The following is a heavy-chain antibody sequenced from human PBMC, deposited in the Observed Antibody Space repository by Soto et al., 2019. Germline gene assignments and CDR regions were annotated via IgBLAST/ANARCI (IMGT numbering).Heavy chain of an antibody. J-gene: IGHJ3*02. Sequence: SVGSLRLSCAASGFTFSSYWMSWVRQAPGKGLEWVANIKQDGSEKYYVDSVKGRFTISRDNAKNSLYLQMNSLRAEDTAVYYCARAGGTGAFDIWGQGTMVTVSS. V-gene: IGHV3-7*01. CDR1: GFTFSSYW. D-gene: IGHD1-1*01. CDR3: ARAGGTGAFDI. CDR2: IKQDGSEK.